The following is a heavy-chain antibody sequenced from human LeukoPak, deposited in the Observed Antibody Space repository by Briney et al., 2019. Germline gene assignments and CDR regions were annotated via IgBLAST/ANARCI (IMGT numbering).Heavy chain of an antibody. J-gene: IGHJ3*02. D-gene: IGHD2-15*01. CDR1: GFTFSSYS. V-gene: IGHV3-21*01. CDR2: ISSSSSYI. CDR3: ARDKGYSESDAFDI. Sequence: GGSLRLSCAASGFTFSSYSMNWVRQAPGKGLEWVSSISSSSSYIYYADSVKGRFTISRDNAKNSLYLQMNSLRAEDTAVYYCARDKGYSESDAFDIWGQGTMVTVSS.